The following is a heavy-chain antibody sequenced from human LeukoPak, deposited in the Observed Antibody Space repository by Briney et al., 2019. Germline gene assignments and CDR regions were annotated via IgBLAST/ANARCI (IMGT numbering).Heavy chain of an antibody. CDR3: ARAGYCSSTSCYYYYYMDV. V-gene: IGHV3-7*01. CDR2: IKQDGSEK. Sequence: GGSLRLSCAASGFTFSSYWMSWVRQAPGKGLEWVANIKQDGSEKYYVDSVKGRLTISRDNAKNSLYLQMNSLRAEDTAVYYCARAGYCSSTSCYYYYYMDVWGKGTTVTVSS. J-gene: IGHJ6*03. D-gene: IGHD2-2*01. CDR1: GFTFSSYW.